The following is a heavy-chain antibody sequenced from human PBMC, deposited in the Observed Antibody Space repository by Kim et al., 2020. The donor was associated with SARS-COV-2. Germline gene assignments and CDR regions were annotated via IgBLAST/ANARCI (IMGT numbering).Heavy chain of an antibody. J-gene: IGHJ6*01. Sequence: GGSLRLSCAASGFTFSSYAMHWVRQAPGKGLEWVAVISYDGSNKYYADSVKGRFTISRDNSKNTLYLQMNSLRAEDTAVYYCARDKGGVATISYYYYGM. CDR3: ARDKGGVATISYYYYGM. CDR1: GFTFSSYA. D-gene: IGHD5-12*01. V-gene: IGHV3-30*04. CDR2: ISYDGSNK.